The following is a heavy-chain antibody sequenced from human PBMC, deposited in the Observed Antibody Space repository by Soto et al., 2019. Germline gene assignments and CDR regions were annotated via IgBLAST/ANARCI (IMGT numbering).Heavy chain of an antibody. CDR1: GGSISSYY. D-gene: IGHD3-3*01. V-gene: IGHV4-59*08. J-gene: IGHJ5*02. CDR3: ARSEVAYDFWSGYYRVNWFDP. CDR2: IYYSGST. Sequence: SETLSLTCTVSGGSISSYYWSWIRQPPGKGLEWIGYIYYSGSTNYNPALKSRVTISVDTSKNQFSLKLSSVTAADTAVYYCARSEVAYDFWSGYYRVNWFDPWGQGTLVTVSS.